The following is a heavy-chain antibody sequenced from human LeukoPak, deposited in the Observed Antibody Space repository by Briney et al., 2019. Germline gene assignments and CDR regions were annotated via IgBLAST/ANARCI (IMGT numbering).Heavy chain of an antibody. J-gene: IGHJ4*02. Sequence: GGSLRLSCAASGFAVSSSYMSWVHQAPGKGLEWDSVIYSGGSTYYADSVKGRFTISRDNSKNTLYLQMNSLRAEDTAVYYCARIRSSGWVFDYWGQGTLVTVSS. CDR1: GFAVSSSY. CDR2: IYSGGST. CDR3: ARIRSSGWVFDY. D-gene: IGHD6-19*01. V-gene: IGHV3-53*01.